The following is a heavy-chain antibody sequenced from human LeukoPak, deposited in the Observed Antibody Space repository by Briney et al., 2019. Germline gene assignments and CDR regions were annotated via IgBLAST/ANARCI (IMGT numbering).Heavy chain of an antibody. Sequence: SETLSLTCAVSGGSFSGYYWTWIRQPPGKGLEWIGEINHSGSANYNPSLMSRVTISLDASKNHFSLNLSSVTAADTAVYYCARGQGTVTTHWGQGTLVTVSS. CDR1: GGSFSGYY. J-gene: IGHJ4*02. V-gene: IGHV4-34*01. CDR2: INHSGSA. D-gene: IGHD4-17*01. CDR3: ARGQGTVTTH.